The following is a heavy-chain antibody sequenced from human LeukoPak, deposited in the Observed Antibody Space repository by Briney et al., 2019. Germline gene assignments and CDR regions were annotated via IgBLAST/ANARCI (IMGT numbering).Heavy chain of an antibody. V-gene: IGHV4-39*01. CDR1: GGSISSSSYY. CDR3: ARHEAVAGTDAFDI. CDR2: IYYSGST. D-gene: IGHD6-19*01. Sequence: PETPSLTCTVSGGSISSSSYYWGWIRQPPGKGLEWIGSIYYSGSTYYNPSLKSRVTISVDTSKNQFSLKLSSVTAADTAVYYCARHEAVAGTDAFDIWGQGTLVTVSS. J-gene: IGHJ3*02.